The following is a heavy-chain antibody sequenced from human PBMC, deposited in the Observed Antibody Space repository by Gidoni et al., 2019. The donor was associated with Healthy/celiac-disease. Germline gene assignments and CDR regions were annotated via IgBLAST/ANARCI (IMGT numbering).Heavy chain of an antibody. CDR2: IYYSGST. CDR1: GGSIRSYY. Sequence: QVQLQESGQGLVTHSETLSLTCTVSGGSIRSYYWSWIRQPPGKGLEWIGYIYYSGSTNYNPSLKSRVTISVETSKNQFSLKLSSVTAADTAVYYCARDVDCTNGVCFAGYAFDIWGQGTMVTVSS. J-gene: IGHJ3*02. D-gene: IGHD2-8*01. V-gene: IGHV4-59*01. CDR3: ARDVDCTNGVCFAGYAFDI.